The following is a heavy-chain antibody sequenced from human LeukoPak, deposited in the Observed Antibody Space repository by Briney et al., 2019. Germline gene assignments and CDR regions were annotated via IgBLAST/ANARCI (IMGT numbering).Heavy chain of an antibody. CDR3: ASSAARGYCSGGSCYWNWFDP. J-gene: IGHJ5*02. CDR2: IYPGDSDT. CDR1: GYSFTSYW. V-gene: IGHV5-51*01. Sequence: GESLTISCKGSGYSFTSYWIGWVRQMPGKGLEWMGIIYPGDSDTRYSPSFQGQVTISADKSISTAYLQWSSLKASDTAMYYCASSAARGYCSGGSCYWNWFDPWGQGTLVTVSS. D-gene: IGHD2-15*01.